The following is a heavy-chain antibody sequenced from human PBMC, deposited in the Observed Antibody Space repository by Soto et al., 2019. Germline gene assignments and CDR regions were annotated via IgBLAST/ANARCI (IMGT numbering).Heavy chain of an antibody. D-gene: IGHD2-15*01. CDR1: GFTVSSNY. CDR2: IYSGGST. V-gene: IGHV3-53*02. CDR3: AREGGGVYCSGGSCYGRYFDY. J-gene: IGHJ4*02. Sequence: EVQLVETGGGLIQPGGSLSLSCAASGFTVSSNYMTWVRQAPGKGLEWVSIIYSGGSTYYTDSVKGRFTISRDTSKNTLHLQMNSLRAEDTAVYYCAREGGGVYCSGGSCYGRYFDYWGQGTLVTVSA.